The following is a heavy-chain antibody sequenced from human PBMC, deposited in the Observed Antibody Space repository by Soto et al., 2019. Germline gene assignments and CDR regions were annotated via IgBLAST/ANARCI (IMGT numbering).Heavy chain of an antibody. Sequence: ASVKVSCKASGYTFPGYYMHWVRQAPGQGLEWMGWINPNSGGTNYAQKFQGWVTMTRDTSISTAYMELSRLRSDDTAVYYCARAYCSSTSCHKRYSSSWYYFDYWGQGTLVTVSS. V-gene: IGHV1-2*04. D-gene: IGHD2-2*01. CDR1: GYTFPGYY. CDR2: INPNSGGT. J-gene: IGHJ4*02. CDR3: ARAYCSSTSCHKRYSSSWYYFDY.